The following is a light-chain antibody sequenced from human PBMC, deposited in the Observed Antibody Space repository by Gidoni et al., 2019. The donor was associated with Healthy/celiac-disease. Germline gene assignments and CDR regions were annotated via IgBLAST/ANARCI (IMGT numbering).Light chain of an antibody. Sequence: IVLTQSPGTLSLSPGERATLSCRASQTVSSSYLAWSQQKPGQAPRLLISGASSRATGIPDRFSGSGSGTDFTLTISRLEPEDFAVYYCQQYGSSSFTFXPXTKVDIK. V-gene: IGKV3-20*01. J-gene: IGKJ3*01. CDR2: GAS. CDR1: QTVSSSY. CDR3: QQYGSSSFT.